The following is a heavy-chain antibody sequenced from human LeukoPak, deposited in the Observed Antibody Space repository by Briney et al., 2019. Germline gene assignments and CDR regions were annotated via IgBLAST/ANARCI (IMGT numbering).Heavy chain of an antibody. CDR2: INGGSDHI. Sequence: PGGSLRLSCAASGFTFSSYSMNWVRQAPGKGLEWLSYINGGSDHIDYADSVKGRFTISRDNAKNSLYLEMNNLRNEDTAVYYCTRGKDYASDFWGQGILVTVSP. V-gene: IGHV3-48*02. D-gene: IGHD4-17*01. J-gene: IGHJ4*02. CDR1: GFTFSSYS. CDR3: TRGKDYASDF.